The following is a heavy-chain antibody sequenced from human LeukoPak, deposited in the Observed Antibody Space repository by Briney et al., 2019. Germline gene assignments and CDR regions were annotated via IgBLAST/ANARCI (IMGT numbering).Heavy chain of an antibody. V-gene: IGHV4-59*01. J-gene: IGHJ6*02. D-gene: IGHD3-3*01. CDR1: GGSISSYY. Sequence: SETLSLTCTVSGGSISSYYWSWIRQPPGKGPEWIGYIYYSGSTNYNPSLKSRVTISVDTSKNQFSLKLSSVTAADRAVYYCAGRPLGWPNDYYGMDVWGQGTTVTVSS. CDR2: IYYSGST. CDR3: AGRPLGWPNDYYGMDV.